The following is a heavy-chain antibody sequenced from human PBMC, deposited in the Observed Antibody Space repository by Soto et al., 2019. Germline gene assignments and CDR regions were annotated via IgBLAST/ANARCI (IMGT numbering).Heavy chain of an antibody. D-gene: IGHD2-15*01. Sequence: PXESLKVTWKCSGYSFTGYWIGLVLQMPGKGLEWMGIIYPGDSDTRYSPSFQGQVTISADKSISTAYLQWSSLKASDTAMYYCARGYCSGGSCYGSQVDPRGQGTLGTV. CDR1: GYSFTGYW. J-gene: IGHJ5*02. CDR3: ARGYCSGGSCYGSQVDP. CDR2: IYPGDSDT. V-gene: IGHV5-51*01.